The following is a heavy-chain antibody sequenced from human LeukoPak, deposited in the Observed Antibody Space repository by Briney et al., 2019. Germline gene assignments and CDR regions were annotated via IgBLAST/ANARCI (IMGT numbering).Heavy chain of an antibody. CDR2: ISYDGRNK. CDR1: TFSIYG. Sequence: PGRSLRLSCEFTFSIYGLHWVRQAPVKGLEWVAVISYDGRNKYYADSVKGRFTISRDNSKNTLYLQMNSLRVEDTAVYYCAKGYNGYDYAFDIWGQGTMVTVSS. CDR3: AKGYNGYDYAFDI. D-gene: IGHD5-12*01. J-gene: IGHJ3*02. V-gene: IGHV3-30*18.